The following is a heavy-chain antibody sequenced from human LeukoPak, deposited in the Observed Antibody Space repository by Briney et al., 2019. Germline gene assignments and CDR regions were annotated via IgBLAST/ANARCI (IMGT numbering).Heavy chain of an antibody. Sequence: GGSLRLSCAASGFTFSSYGMHWVRQAPGKGLEWVAFIRYDGSNKYYADSVKGRFTISRDNSKNTLYLQTNSLRAEDTAVYYCANEPDIVPGVRGYWGQGTLVTVSS. CDR1: GFTFSSYG. CDR3: ANEPDIVPGVRGY. V-gene: IGHV3-30*02. J-gene: IGHJ4*02. D-gene: IGHD2-8*01. CDR2: IRYDGSNK.